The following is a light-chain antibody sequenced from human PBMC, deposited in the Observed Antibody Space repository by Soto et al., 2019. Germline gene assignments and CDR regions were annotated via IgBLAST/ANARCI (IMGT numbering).Light chain of an antibody. V-gene: IGKV3-20*01. J-gene: IGKJ2*01. CDR3: QQYGSLLRT. CDR1: QSVSSNF. CDR2: GAS. Sequence: EIVLTQSPGTLSLSPGERATLSCRASQSVSSNFLAWYQQKPGQAPRLLIYGASRRASGIPDRFSGSGSGTDSTLTISRLEPEDFAVYYCQQYGSLLRTFGQGTKLETK.